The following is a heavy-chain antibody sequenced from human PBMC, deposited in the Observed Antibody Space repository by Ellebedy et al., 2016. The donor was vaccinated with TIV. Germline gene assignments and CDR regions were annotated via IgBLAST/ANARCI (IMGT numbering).Heavy chain of an antibody. CDR3: AIGRGGGSDTSAPRYYFDY. CDR2: ISSTGSRT. J-gene: IGHJ4*02. Sequence: GESLKISCAASGFTFSSYAMSWVRQAPGKGLEWVSTISSTGSRTYYADSVEGRFIISRDNSKKTLYLQMNSLRAEDTAVYYCAIGRGGGSDTSAPRYYFDYWGLGTLVTVSS. D-gene: IGHD3-22*01. V-gene: IGHV3-23*01. CDR1: GFTFSSYA.